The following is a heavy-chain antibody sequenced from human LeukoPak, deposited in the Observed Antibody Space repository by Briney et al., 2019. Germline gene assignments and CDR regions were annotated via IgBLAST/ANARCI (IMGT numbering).Heavy chain of an antibody. D-gene: IGHD6-19*01. Sequence: ASVKVSCKASGYTFTSYGISWVRQAPGRGLEWMGWISAYNGNTNYAQKLQGRVTMTTDTSTSTAYMELRSLRSDDTAVYYCARARAVAGYLVSWGQGTLVTVSS. V-gene: IGHV1-18*01. CDR2: ISAYNGNT. J-gene: IGHJ5*02. CDR1: GYTFTSYG. CDR3: ARARAVAGYLVS.